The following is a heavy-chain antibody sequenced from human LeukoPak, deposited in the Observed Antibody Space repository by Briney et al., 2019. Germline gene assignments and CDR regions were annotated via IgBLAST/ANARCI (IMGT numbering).Heavy chain of an antibody. D-gene: IGHD3-22*01. V-gene: IGHV3-7*01. CDR2: IKQDGGAK. CDR3: ARVTYDSSGYYYVDYYYYYMDV. J-gene: IGHJ6*03. CDR1: GLTFSIYG. Sequence: GRSLRLSCAASGLTFSIYGMHCVRQAPGKGLEWVANIKQDGGAKYYVDSVKGRFTISRDNAKNSLYLQMNSLRAEDTAVYYCARVTYDSSGYYYVDYYYYYMDVWGKGTTVTVSS.